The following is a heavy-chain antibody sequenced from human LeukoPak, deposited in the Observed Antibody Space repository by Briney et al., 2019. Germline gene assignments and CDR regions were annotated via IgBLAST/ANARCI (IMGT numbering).Heavy chain of an antibody. J-gene: IGHJ3*02. Sequence: SQTLSLTCAISGDSVSSNSSWSWIRQSPSRGLEWLGRTYYRSKWYNDYVVSVKSRININPDTSKNQFSLQLNSVTPEDTAVYYCARGGQGDGYSADEAFDIWGQGTMVTVS. CDR1: GDSVSSNSS. D-gene: IGHD5-18*01. V-gene: IGHV6-1*01. CDR2: TYYRSKWYN. CDR3: ARGGQGDGYSADEAFDI.